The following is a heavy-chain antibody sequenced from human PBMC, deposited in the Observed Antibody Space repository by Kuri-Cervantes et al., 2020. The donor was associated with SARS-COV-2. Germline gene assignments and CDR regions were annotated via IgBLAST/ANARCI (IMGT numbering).Heavy chain of an antibody. J-gene: IGHJ4*02. V-gene: IGHV1-18*01. CDR2: ISAYSGNT. CDR1: GYTFTSYG. D-gene: IGHD3-22*01. Sequence: ASVKVSCKASGYTFTSYGISWVRQAPGQGLEWMGWISAYSGNTNYAQKLQGRVTMSTDTSTSTAYMELRSLRSDDTAVYYCARVGDYYDSSGYYLYWGQGTLVTVSS. CDR3: ARVGDYYDSSGYYLY.